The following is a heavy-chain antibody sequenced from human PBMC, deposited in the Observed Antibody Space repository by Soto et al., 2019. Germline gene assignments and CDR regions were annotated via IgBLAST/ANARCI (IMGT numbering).Heavy chain of an antibody. Sequence: GGSLRLSCASSGFTFSSYAMSWVRQAPGKGLEWVSAISGSGGSTYYADSVKGRFTISRDNSKNTLYLQMNSLRAEDTAVYYCAKGGFWSGYYVLGYWGQGTLVTVSS. V-gene: IGHV3-23*01. CDR2: ISGSGGST. CDR1: GFTFSSYA. D-gene: IGHD3-3*01. CDR3: AKGGFWSGYYVLGY. J-gene: IGHJ4*02.